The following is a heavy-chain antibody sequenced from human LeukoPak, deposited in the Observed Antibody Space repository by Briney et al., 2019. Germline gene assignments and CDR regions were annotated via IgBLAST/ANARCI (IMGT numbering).Heavy chain of an antibody. V-gene: IGHV5-51*01. CDR1: GYIFTNYW. Sequence: GESLKISCKTSGYIFTNYWLAWVRQMPGKGLEWVGIFNPRDSSTRYSPSFQGQVTFSADNSISTAYLQWSSLRASDTAMYYCARHYGSAWFAHWGQGTQVTVSS. D-gene: IGHD6-25*01. CDR3: ARHYGSAWFAH. CDR2: FNPRDSST. J-gene: IGHJ5*02.